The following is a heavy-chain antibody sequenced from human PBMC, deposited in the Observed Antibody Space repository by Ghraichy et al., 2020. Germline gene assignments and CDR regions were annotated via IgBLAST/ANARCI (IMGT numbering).Heavy chain of an antibody. CDR2: IWYDGSNK. J-gene: IGHJ4*02. CDR3: ARKALLWFGFDY. V-gene: IGHV3-33*01. CDR1: GFTFSSYG. Sequence: GGSLRLSCAASGFTFSSYGMHWVRQAPGKGLEWVAVIWYDGSNKYYADSVKGRFTISRDNSKNTLYLQMNSLRAEDTAVYYCARKALLWFGFDYWGQGTLVTVSS. D-gene: IGHD3-10*01.